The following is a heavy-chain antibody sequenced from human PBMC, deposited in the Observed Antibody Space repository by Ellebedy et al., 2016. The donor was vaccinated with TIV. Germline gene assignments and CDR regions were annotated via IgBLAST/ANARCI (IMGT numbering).Heavy chain of an antibody. CDR2: IKEYGNEE. Sequence: GESLKISCAASGFTISTYWMTWVRPAAGKGLEWGANIKEYGNEEYYVDSGKGRLTISRDNAKNSLFLQMNSLRAEDTAVYYCSIEGTMIALEVFYFDYWGQGILVTVSS. V-gene: IGHV3-7*01. CDR3: SIEGTMIALEVFYFDY. J-gene: IGHJ4*02. CDR1: GFTISTYW. D-gene: IGHD3-22*01.